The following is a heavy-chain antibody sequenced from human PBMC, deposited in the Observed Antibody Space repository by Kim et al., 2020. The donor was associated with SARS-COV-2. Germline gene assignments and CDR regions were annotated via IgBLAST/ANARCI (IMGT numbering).Heavy chain of an antibody. Sequence: GGSLRLSCAASGFTFSDYYMSWIRQAPGKGLEWVSYISSSGSTIYYADSVKGRFTISRDNAKNSLYLQMNSLRAEDTAVYYCARQIYSSSWFSGMDVWGQGTTVTVSS. CDR1: GFTFSDYY. CDR2: ISSSGSTI. J-gene: IGHJ6*02. CDR3: ARQIYSSSWFSGMDV. V-gene: IGHV3-11*01. D-gene: IGHD6-13*01.